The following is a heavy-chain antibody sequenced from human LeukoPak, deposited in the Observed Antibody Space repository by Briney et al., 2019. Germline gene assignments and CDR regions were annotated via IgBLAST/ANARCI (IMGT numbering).Heavy chain of an antibody. CDR2: FDPEDGET. CDR1: GYTLTELS. V-gene: IGHV1-24*01. Sequence: ASVKVSCEVSGYTLTELSMHWVRQAPGKGLEWMGGFDPEDGETIYAQKFQGRVTMTEDTSTDTAYMELSSLRSEDTAVYYYATGPLLRYFDWFGYWGQGTLVTVSS. J-gene: IGHJ5*01. D-gene: IGHD3-9*01. CDR3: ATGPLLRYFDWFGY.